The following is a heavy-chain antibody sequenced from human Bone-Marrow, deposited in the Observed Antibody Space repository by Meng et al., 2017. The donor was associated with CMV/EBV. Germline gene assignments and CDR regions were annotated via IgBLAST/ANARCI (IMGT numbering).Heavy chain of an antibody. D-gene: IGHD5-12*01. V-gene: IGHV4-34*01. Sequence: SRPLSLTCAALGGSFSGYYWSWTRQPPGKGLEWIGEINHSGSTNYNQSLKSRVTISVDTSKTQFSLKLSSVTAADTAVYYCARGVGGYSGYSYWFHPWGQGTLVTVSS. J-gene: IGHJ5*02. CDR2: INHSGST. CDR1: GGSFSGYY. CDR3: ARGVGGYSGYSYWFHP.